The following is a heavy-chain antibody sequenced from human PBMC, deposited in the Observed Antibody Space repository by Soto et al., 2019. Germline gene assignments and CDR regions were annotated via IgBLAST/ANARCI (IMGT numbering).Heavy chain of an antibody. J-gene: IGHJ4*01. Sequence: GGSLRLSCAASGFTVSSNYMGWFRQAPGKGLEWVSIIYSGGNTNYADSVKGRFTISRDTSKNTLHLQMNSLRAEDTAVYYCAGGPYCAGVCYRFDYWGHGTLVTVSS. CDR2: IYSGGNT. V-gene: IGHV3-53*01. D-gene: IGHD2-21*02. CDR3: AGGPYCAGVCYRFDY. CDR1: GFTVSSNY.